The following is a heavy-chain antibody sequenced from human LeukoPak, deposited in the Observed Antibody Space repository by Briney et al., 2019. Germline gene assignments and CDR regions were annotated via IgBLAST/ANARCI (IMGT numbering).Heavy chain of an antibody. CDR3: ARTIVRGYSYGYGFDP. Sequence: SETLSLTCAVSGGSISSGGYSWGWIRQPPGKGLEWIGYIYHSGSTYYNPSLKSRVTISVDRSKNQFSLKLSSVTAADTAVYYCARTIVRGYSYGYGFDPWGQGTLVTVSS. CDR1: GGSISSGGYS. J-gene: IGHJ5*02. V-gene: IGHV4-30-2*01. D-gene: IGHD5-18*01. CDR2: IYHSGST.